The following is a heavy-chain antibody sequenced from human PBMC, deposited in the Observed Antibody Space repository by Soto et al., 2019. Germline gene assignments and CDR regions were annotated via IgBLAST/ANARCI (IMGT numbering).Heavy chain of an antibody. CDR1: GGSISRYY. V-gene: IGHV4-59*01. J-gene: IGHJ6*02. D-gene: IGHD5-18*01. CDR2: LYNAGST. Sequence: SETLSLTCTVSGGSISRYYWSWIRQPPGKGLEWIGYLYNAGSTIYNPSLKSRVTISVDTSKNQFSLKLSSVTAADTAVYYCARRYGTSMDVWGQGTTVTVSS. CDR3: ARRYGTSMDV.